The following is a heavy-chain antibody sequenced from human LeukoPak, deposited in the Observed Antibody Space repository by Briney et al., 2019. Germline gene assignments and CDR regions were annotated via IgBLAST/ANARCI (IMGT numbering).Heavy chain of an antibody. D-gene: IGHD6-13*01. Sequence: GGSLRLSCSASGFTFSNYAMHRVRQAPGKGPEYVSGISSNGGSTYYIDSVKGRFTISRDNSKNTLNLQMSSLRAEDTAVYYCVPFSSSGYSYWGQGTLVTVSS. CDR3: VPFSSSGYSY. J-gene: IGHJ4*02. CDR2: ISSNGGST. V-gene: IGHV3-64D*09. CDR1: GFTFSNYA.